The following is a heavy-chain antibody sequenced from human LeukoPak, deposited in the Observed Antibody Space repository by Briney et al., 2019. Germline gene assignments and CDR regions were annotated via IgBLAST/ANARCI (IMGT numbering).Heavy chain of an antibody. CDR3: AREHCSGGSCYHDY. CDR1: GYTFTSYG. CDR2: ISAYNGNT. V-gene: IGHV1-18*04. Sequence: ASVKVSCKASGYTFTSYGISWVRQAPGQGLEWMGWISAYNGNTNYAQKLQGRVTMTTDTSTSTAYMELSRLRSDDTAVYYCAREHCSGGSCYHDYWGQGTLVTVSS. D-gene: IGHD2-15*01. J-gene: IGHJ4*02.